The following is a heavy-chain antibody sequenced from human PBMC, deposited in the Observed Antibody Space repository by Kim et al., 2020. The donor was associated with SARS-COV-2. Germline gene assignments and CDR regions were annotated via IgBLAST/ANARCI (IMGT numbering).Heavy chain of an antibody. V-gene: IGHV4-31*03. J-gene: IGHJ4*02. D-gene: IGHD1-26*01. CDR1: GDSITDNGYY. CDR2: IYYSGAT. Sequence: SETLSLTCTVSGDSITDNGYYWSWIRQHPGEGLEYVGYIYYSGATYYNQSLKGRVTISVDTSKNQFSLEVRSVTAADTAVYYCARRSGSYSNDYWGQGTLVTVSS. CDR3: ARRSGSYSNDY.